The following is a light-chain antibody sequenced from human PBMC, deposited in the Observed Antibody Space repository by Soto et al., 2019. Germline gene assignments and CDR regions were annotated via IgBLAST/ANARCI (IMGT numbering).Light chain of an antibody. Sequence: EIVMTQSPATLSVSPGERATLSCRASQSVSSDLAWYQQQPGQAPRLLMYDASTRSTGIPVRFSGSGSGTEFTLTISSLQSEDFALYYCQQYNKWPPLTFGGGTKVEI. CDR1: QSVSSD. CDR3: QQYNKWPPLT. V-gene: IGKV3-15*01. CDR2: DAS. J-gene: IGKJ4*01.